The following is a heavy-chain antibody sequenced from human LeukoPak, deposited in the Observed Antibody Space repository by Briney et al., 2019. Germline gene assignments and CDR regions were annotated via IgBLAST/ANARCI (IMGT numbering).Heavy chain of an antibody. CDR1: GLTFGDYT. J-gene: IGHJ3*02. CDR3: AKSQLRYCSGGSCFDAFDI. D-gene: IGHD2-15*01. V-gene: IGHV3-23*01. CDR2: ISHSGGTT. Sequence: PGGSLRLSCEASGLTFGDYTMHWVRQAPGKGLEWVSAISHSGGTTYYADSVKGRFTISRDNSKNTLYLQMHSLRAEDTALYYCAKSQLRYCSGGSCFDAFDIWGQGTMVTVSS.